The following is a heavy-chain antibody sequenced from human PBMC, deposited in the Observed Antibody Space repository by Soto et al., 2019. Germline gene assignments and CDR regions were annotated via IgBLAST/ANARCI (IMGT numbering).Heavy chain of an antibody. J-gene: IGHJ5*02. V-gene: IGHV1-3*01. D-gene: IGHD3-3*01. Sequence: ASVKVPSKASGYSFTSYALHSLRHSPGQRLEWMGWINAGNGNTKYSQKFQGRVTITRDTSASTAYMELSSLRSEDTAVYYCAIDSVVLRFLEWLHWFDTWGQGTLVT. CDR1: GYSFTSYA. CDR3: AIDSVVLRFLEWLHWFDT. CDR2: INAGNGNT.